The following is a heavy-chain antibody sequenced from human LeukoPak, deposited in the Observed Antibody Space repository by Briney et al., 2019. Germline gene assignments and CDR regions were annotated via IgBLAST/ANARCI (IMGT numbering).Heavy chain of an antibody. D-gene: IGHD6-19*01. CDR1: GFTFSSYG. V-gene: IGHV3-30*18. Sequence: PGGSLRLSCAASGFTFSSYGMHWVRQAPGKELEWVAVISYDGSNKYYADSVKGRFTISRDNSKNTLYLQMNSLRAEDTAVYYCAKSSIAVENGMDVWGQGTTVTVSS. CDR3: AKSSIAVENGMDV. J-gene: IGHJ6*02. CDR2: ISYDGSNK.